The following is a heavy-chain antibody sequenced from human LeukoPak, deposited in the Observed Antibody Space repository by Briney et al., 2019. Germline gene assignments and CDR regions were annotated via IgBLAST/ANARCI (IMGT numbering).Heavy chain of an antibody. Sequence: SETLSLTCTVSGGSISSGSYYWNWIRQPPGKGLEWIGYISYSGSLSYNPSLKGRVTMSVDTPKNQFSLKLSSVTAADTAVYFCARYERSSYYLVDWGQGTRVTVSS. J-gene: IGHJ4*02. CDR1: GGSISSGSYY. V-gene: IGHV4-61*01. CDR2: ISYSGSL. D-gene: IGHD3-22*01. CDR3: ARYERSSYYLVD.